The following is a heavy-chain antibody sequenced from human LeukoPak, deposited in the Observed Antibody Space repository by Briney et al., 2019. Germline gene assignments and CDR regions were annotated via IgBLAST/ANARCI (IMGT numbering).Heavy chain of an antibody. D-gene: IGHD3-22*01. V-gene: IGHV4-39*07. CDR3: AKSNGYGLIDI. CDR1: SGSISTSNYY. CDR2: IFYSGST. Sequence: SETLSLTCTVSSGSISTSNYYWGWVRQPPGKALEWIGNIFYSGSTYYSPSLKSRVTISLDTSRNQFSLKLNSVTAADTAVYYCAKSNGYGLIDIWGRGTMVTVSS. J-gene: IGHJ3*02.